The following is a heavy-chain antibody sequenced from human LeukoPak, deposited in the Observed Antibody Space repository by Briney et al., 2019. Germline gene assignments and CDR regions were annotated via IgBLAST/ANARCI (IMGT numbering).Heavy chain of an antibody. J-gene: IGHJ6*02. D-gene: IGHD1-26*01. Sequence: PGGSLRLSCAASGFTFSSYTMHWVRQAPGKGLEYVSAIISHGGSKYYANSVQGRFTISRDNSKNTLYLQMGSLRAEDMAVYYCARVMQGATESNYYYYAMDVWGQGTTVTVSS. CDR2: IISHGGSK. CDR3: ARVMQGATESNYYYYAMDV. CDR1: GFTFSSYT. V-gene: IGHV3-64*01.